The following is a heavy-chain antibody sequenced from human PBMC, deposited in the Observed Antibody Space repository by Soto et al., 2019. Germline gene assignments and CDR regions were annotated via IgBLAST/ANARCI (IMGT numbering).Heavy chain of an antibody. CDR3: EVSPSIRSWSHLDY. CDR1: GGSISSYY. CDR2: IYYSGST. J-gene: IGHJ4*02. V-gene: IGHV4-59*05. D-gene: IGHD6-13*01. Sequence: SETLSLTCTVSGGSISSYYWSWIRQPPGKGLEWIGSIYYSGSTYYNPSLKSRVTISVDTSKNQFSLKLSSVTAADTAVYYCEVSPSIRSWSHLDYWGQGTLVTVSS.